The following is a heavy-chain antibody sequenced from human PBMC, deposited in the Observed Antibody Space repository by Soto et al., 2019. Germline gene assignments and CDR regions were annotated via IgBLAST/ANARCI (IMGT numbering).Heavy chain of an antibody. CDR3: ARGIFGSGTANDY. Sequence: EVQLVESGGGLVQPGGSLRLSCAASGFTFSGSWMHWVLQAPGKGLVWVSRINGDGSGTSYADFVKGRFTISRDDAKNTLFLQMNCLRAEDTAVYYCARGIFGSGTANDYWGQGTLVTVSS. CDR1: GFTFSGSW. J-gene: IGHJ4*02. V-gene: IGHV3-74*01. D-gene: IGHD3-10*01. CDR2: INGDGSGT.